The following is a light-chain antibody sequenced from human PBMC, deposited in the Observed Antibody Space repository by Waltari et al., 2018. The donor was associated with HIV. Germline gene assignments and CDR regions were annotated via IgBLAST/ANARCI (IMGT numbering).Light chain of an antibody. V-gene: IGLV3-21*02. CDR1: NIGRYN. CDR2: DDS. CDR3: QVWDSSSDQV. Sequence: SYVLTQPPSVSVAPGQTASITCGGNNIGRYNVHWYRQKPGQAPVLVVYDDSDRPSGIPERFSGSNSGNTATLTIGRVEAGDEADYYCQVWDSSSDQVFGGGTKLTVL. J-gene: IGLJ2*01.